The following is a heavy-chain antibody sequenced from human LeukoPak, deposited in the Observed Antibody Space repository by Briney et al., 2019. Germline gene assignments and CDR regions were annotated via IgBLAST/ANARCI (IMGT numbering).Heavy chain of an antibody. D-gene: IGHD4-17*01. CDR3: ARDRSSWMTTVTFDAFDI. Sequence: GASVPVSCKASGYTFTNYGISWVRQAPGQGLEWMGWISAYNGNTNYAHELQDRVTMTTDTPTSTAYMELRSLRSDDTAVYYCARDRSSWMTTVTFDAFDIWGQGTMVTVSS. V-gene: IGHV1-18*01. CDR2: ISAYNGNT. J-gene: IGHJ3*02. CDR1: GYTFTNYG.